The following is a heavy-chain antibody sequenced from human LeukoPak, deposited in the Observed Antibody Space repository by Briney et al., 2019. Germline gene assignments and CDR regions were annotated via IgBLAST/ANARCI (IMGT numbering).Heavy chain of an antibody. CDR3: ARGTYIVATNYAFDI. Sequence: GRSLRLSCAASGFTFSSYGMHRVRQAPGKGLEWVAVIWYDGSNKYYTDSVKGRFTISRDNSKNTLYLQMNSLRAEDTAVYYCARGTYIVATNYAFDIWGQGTMVTVSS. CDR2: IWYDGSNK. V-gene: IGHV3-33*01. D-gene: IGHD5-12*01. J-gene: IGHJ3*02. CDR1: GFTFSSYG.